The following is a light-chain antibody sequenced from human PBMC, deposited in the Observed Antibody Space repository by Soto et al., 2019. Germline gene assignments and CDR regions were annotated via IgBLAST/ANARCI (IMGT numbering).Light chain of an antibody. Sequence: DIQMTQSPSSLSASVGDRVTITCRVSQSISTYLNWYQQKVGKAPKLLIYAASSLQRGVPSRFSGSGSGTDFTLTISNLQPEDFATYYCQQSYSTPRTFGQGTKLEIK. CDR3: QQSYSTPRT. J-gene: IGKJ2*02. CDR2: AAS. V-gene: IGKV1-39*01. CDR1: QSISTY.